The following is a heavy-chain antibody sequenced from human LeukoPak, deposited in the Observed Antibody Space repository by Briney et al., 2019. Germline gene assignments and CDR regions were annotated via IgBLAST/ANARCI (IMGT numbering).Heavy chain of an antibody. CDR2: IKQDASDI. D-gene: IGHD3-3*01. V-gene: IGHV3-7*01. Sequence: GGSLRLSCVASGFVFSGYWMNWVRQAPGKGLEWVANIKQDASDIRYVDSVKGRFTISRDNAKNLLYLQLNSLRAEDTAVYYCAGGSGWLIDHWGQGTLVTVSS. CDR3: AGGSGWLIDH. J-gene: IGHJ4*02. CDR1: GFVFSGYW.